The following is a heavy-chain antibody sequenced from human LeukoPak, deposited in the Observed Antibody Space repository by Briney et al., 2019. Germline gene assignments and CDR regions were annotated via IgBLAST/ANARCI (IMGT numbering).Heavy chain of an antibody. J-gene: IGHJ6*02. D-gene: IGHD2-15*01. CDR1: GYTLTELS. CDR3: ARMYCSRGSCYPLFYYNAMDV. V-gene: IGHV1-24*01. Sequence: ASVKVSCKVSGYTLTELSMHWVRQAPGKGLEWMGGFDPEDGETIYAQKFQGRVTMTTDISTSTAYMELRSLRSDDTAVYYCARMYCSRGSCYPLFYYNAMDVWGQGTTVTVSS. CDR2: FDPEDGET.